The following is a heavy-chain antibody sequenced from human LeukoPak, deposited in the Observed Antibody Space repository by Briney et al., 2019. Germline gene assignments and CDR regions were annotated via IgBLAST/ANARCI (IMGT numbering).Heavy chain of an antibody. V-gene: IGHV3-48*01. J-gene: IGHJ4*02. D-gene: IGHD3-9*01. Sequence: PGGSLRLSCAASGFTFSGYTMNWVRQAPGKGLEWISYISSSGNTIYYADSVKGRFTISRDNAKNSLSLEMNSLRAEDTAVYYCARVGTSNWLFYFDQWGQGTLVTVSS. CDR1: GFTFSGYT. CDR2: ISSSGNTI. CDR3: ARVGTSNWLFYFDQ.